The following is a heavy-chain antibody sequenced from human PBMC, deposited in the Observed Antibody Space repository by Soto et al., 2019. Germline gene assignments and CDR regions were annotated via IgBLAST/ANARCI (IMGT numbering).Heavy chain of an antibody. V-gene: IGHV4-4*02. D-gene: IGHD2-2*01. Sequence: QVQLQESGPGLVKPSGTLSLTCAVSGGSISSSNWWSWVRQPPGKGLEWIGEIYHSGSTNYNPSLKSRVTISVDKSKNQFSLKLSSVTAADTAVYYCARTKYCISTSCYLRYYYYGMDVWGQGTTVTVSS. CDR1: GGSISSSNW. J-gene: IGHJ6*02. CDR3: ARTKYCISTSCYLRYYYYGMDV. CDR2: IYHSGST.